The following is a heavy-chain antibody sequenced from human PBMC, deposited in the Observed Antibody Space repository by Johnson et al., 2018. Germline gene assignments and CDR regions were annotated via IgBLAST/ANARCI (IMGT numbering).Heavy chain of an antibody. CDR2: ISGNGGST. V-gene: IGHV3-23*04. Sequence: EVQLVESGGGLVQPGGSXRLSCAASGFTFSSYAMSWVRQAPGKGLEWVSAISGNGGSTSYADSVQGRFTISRDNSKNKQYLQMNRPRAEDTAVYRCAQDFWSGSEDNYMAVWCKGTTVTVSS. CDR3: AQDFWSGSEDNYMAV. D-gene: IGHD3-3*01. CDR1: GFTFSSYA. J-gene: IGHJ6*03.